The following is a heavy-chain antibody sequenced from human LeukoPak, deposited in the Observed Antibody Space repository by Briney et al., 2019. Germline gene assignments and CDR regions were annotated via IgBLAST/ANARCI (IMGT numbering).Heavy chain of an antibody. CDR3: AKGSYYDSSGSFYFDY. CDR2: ISGSGDNT. D-gene: IGHD3-22*01. CDR1: GFTFSSYA. Sequence: GGPLRLSCAASGFTFSSYAMSWVRQAPGKGLEWVSGISGSGDNTYYADSVKGRFTISRDNSKNTLYVQVNSLGTEDTAAYYCAKGSYYDSSGSFYFDYWGQGTLVTVSS. J-gene: IGHJ4*02. V-gene: IGHV3-23*01.